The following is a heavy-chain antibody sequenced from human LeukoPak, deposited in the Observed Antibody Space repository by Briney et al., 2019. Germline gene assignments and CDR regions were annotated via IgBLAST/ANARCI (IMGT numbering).Heavy chain of an antibody. CDR1: GFTFRTYG. D-gene: IGHD1-14*01. CDR2: ITGSSTWT. V-gene: IGHV3-23*01. Sequence: GGSLRLSCEASGFTFRTYGMTWVRQAPGKGLEWVSGITGSSTWTYYADSVQGRFTISRDNSKNTLYLEMNSLSPDDTAVYYCARGVEPLAANTLAYWGQGTLVTVSS. CDR3: ARGVEPLAANTLAY. J-gene: IGHJ4*02.